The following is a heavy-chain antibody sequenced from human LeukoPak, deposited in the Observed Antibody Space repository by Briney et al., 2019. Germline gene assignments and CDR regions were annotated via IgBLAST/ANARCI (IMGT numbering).Heavy chain of an antibody. CDR3: ARGDIVVVPAAMLSY. J-gene: IGHJ4*02. V-gene: IGHV3-30*03. Sequence: GGSLRLSCAASGFSFNAYWMHWVRQAPGTGLEWVAVMSYDESTKYYADSVKGRFTISRDNPRNTLFLQMNSLRAEDTAVYYCARGDIVVVPAAMLSYWGQGTLVTVSS. CDR1: GFSFNAYW. CDR2: MSYDESTK. D-gene: IGHD2-2*01.